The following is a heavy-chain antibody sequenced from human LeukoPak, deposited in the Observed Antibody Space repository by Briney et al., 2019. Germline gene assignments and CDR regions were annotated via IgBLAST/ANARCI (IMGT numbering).Heavy chain of an antibody. CDR2: INHSGST. CDR3: AGTPSGWEKGDY. V-gene: IGHV4-34*01. Sequence: SETLSLTCAVYGGSFSGYHWSWIRQPPGKGLEWIGEINHSGSTNYNPSLKSRVTISVDTSKNQFSLKLSSVTAADTAVYYCAGTPSGWEKGDYWGQGTLVTVSS. CDR1: GGSFSGYH. D-gene: IGHD6-19*01. J-gene: IGHJ4*02.